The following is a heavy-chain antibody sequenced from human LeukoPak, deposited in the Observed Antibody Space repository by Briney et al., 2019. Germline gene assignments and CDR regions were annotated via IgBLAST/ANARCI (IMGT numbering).Heavy chain of an antibody. CDR2: FDPEDGET. CDR1: GYTLTELS. V-gene: IGHV1-24*01. J-gene: IGHJ6*03. D-gene: IGHD2-2*01. CDR3: ATANRPVPAASAYYYYMDV. Sequence: ASVKVSCKVSGYTLTELSMHWVRQAPGKGLEWMGGFDPEDGETIYAQKFQGRVTMTEDTSTDTAYMELSSLRSEDTAVYYCATANRPVPAASAYYYYMDVWGKGTTVTVSS.